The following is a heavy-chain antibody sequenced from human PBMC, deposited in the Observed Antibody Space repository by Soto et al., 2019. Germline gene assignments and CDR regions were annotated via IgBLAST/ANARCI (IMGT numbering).Heavy chain of an antibody. D-gene: IGHD3-3*01. CDR2: INPNSGGT. CDR3: ARSKGELTIFCLIY. V-gene: IGHV1-2*02. Sequence: ASVKVSCKASGYTFTGYYMHWVRQAPGQGLEWMGWINPNSGGTNYAQKFQGRVTMTRDTSISTAYMELSRLRSDDTAVYYCARSKGELTIFCLIYWGQGTLVTVSS. J-gene: IGHJ4*02. CDR1: GYTFTGYY.